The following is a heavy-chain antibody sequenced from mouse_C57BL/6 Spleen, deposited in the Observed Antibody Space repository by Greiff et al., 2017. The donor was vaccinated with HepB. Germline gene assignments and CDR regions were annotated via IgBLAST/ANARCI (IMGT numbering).Heavy chain of an antibody. CDR1: GYSITSGYY. D-gene: IGHD4-1*01. J-gene: IGHJ2*01. V-gene: IGHV3-6*01. CDR2: ISYDGSN. CDR3: ARLGRKEDY. Sequence: EVKLLESGPGLVKPSQSLSLTCSVTGYSITSGYYWNWIRQFPGNKLEWMGYISYDGSNNYNPSLKNRISITRDTSKNQFFLKLNSVTTEDTATYYCARLGRKEDYWGQGTTLTVSS.